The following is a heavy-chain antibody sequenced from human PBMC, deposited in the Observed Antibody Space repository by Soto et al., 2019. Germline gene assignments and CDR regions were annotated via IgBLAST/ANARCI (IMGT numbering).Heavy chain of an antibody. D-gene: IGHD3-3*01. CDR1: GGSSRSLGYY. CDR3: ARATGSSTIFGIFDY. V-gene: IGHV4-31*03. J-gene: IGHJ4*02. Sequence: FQTLSVSYSVAGGSSRSLGYYWSLNHQHPGKGLEWIGYIYYSGSTYYNPSLKSRVTISVDTSKNQFSLKLSSVTAADTALYYCARATGSSTIFGIFDYWGQGTLVTVS. CDR2: IYYSGST.